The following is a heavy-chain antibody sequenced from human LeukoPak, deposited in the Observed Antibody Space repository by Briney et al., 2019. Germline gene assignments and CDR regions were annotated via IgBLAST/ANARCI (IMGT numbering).Heavy chain of an antibody. CDR2: IYSSGNT. CDR1: GCSISSIY. D-gene: IGHD6-19*01. V-gene: IGHV4-4*07. CDR3: ASRPWAGSIAVPRGAFDI. Sequence: SETLSLTCTVSGCSISSIYWSWIRQPAGKGLEWIGRIYSSGNTNYNPSLKSRVTMSVDTSKNQFSLKLSPVTAADTAVYYCASRPWAGSIAVPRGAFDIWGQGTMVTVTS. J-gene: IGHJ3*02.